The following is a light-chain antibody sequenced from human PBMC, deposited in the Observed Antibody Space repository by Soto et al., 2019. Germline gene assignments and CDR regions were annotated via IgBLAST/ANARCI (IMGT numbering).Light chain of an antibody. CDR2: AAS. CDR1: QGVSSD. CDR3: QQFKSHPIT. Sequence: LHETHSPSTLSASVGDRVTITCRASQGVSSDLAWYQQNPGKAPKLLIYAASTLQNGVPSTFSGSGSGTEFTLTISSLQPEDFGTYYCQQFKSHPITFGQGTRLEIK. V-gene: IGKV1-9*01. J-gene: IGKJ5*01.